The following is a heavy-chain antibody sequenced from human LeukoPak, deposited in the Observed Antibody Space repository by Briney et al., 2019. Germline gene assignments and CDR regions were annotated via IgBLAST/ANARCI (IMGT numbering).Heavy chain of an antibody. CDR1: GFTFSSYE. J-gene: IGHJ4*02. D-gene: IGHD3-3*01. Sequence: PGGSLTLSCTASGFTFSSYEMTWVRQAPGKGLEWVSYISSSGNTIYYADSVRGRFTISRDNAKNSLYLQMNSLRAEDTAVYYCARDFLASYSDYWGQGTLVTVSS. CDR2: ISSSGNTI. CDR3: ARDFLASYSDY. V-gene: IGHV3-48*03.